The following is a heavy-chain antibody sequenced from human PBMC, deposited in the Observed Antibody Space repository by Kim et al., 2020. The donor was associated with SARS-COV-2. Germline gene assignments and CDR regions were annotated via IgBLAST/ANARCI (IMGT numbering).Heavy chain of an antibody. CDR2: IYYIGST. CDR3: AREWQQRGFYWFDP. D-gene: IGHD6-13*01. J-gene: IGHJ5*02. CDR1: GGSISTYY. Sequence: SETLSLTCTVSGGSISTYYWSWIRQPPGQGLEWIGYIYYIGSTNYNPSLKSRVTISVDTSKNQFSLKLSSVTAADTAVYYCAREWQQRGFYWFDPWGQGTLVTVSS. V-gene: IGHV4-59*13.